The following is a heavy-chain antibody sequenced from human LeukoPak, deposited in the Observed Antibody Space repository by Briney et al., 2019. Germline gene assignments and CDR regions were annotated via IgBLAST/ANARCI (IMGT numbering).Heavy chain of an antibody. J-gene: IGHJ4*02. V-gene: IGHV3-23*01. CDR3: AKGQKWELPLDF. CDR1: GFTFSSYA. D-gene: IGHD1-26*01. Sequence: PGGSLRLSCAASGFTFSSYAMTWLRQAPGKGLEWVSAISDSGRSTYYADSVKGRFTISRDISKSTLYLQMNSLRAEDTALYSCAKGQKWELPLDFWGQGTLVTVSS. CDR2: ISDSGRST.